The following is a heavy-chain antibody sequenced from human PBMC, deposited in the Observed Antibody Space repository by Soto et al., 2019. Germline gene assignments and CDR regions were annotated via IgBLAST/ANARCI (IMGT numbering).Heavy chain of an antibody. CDR1: GFTFSSYA. CDR2: ISFSGGST. CDR3: AKDLYEWLDPIFDY. Sequence: PGGSLRLSCAASGFTFSSYAMSWVRQAPGRGLEWVSTISFSGGSTYYADSVKGRFTISRDNSKNTLYLQMNSLRAEDTAVYYCAKDLYEWLDPIFDYWGQGTLVTVSS. J-gene: IGHJ4*02. D-gene: IGHD5-12*01. V-gene: IGHV3-23*01.